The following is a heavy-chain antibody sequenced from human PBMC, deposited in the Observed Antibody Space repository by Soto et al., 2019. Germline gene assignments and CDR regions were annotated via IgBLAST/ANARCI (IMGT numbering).Heavy chain of an antibody. Sequence: QVPLVQSGAEVKKPGASVKVSCKASGYTFTSYGISWVRQAPGQGLEWMGWISAYNGNTNYAQKLQGRVTMTTDTSTSTAYMELRSLRSDDTAVYYCARVRGYYDFWSGYYKPYYYYGMDVWGQGTTVTVSS. CDR1: GYTFTSYG. CDR3: ARVRGYYDFWSGYYKPYYYYGMDV. V-gene: IGHV1-18*04. D-gene: IGHD3-3*01. CDR2: ISAYNGNT. J-gene: IGHJ6*02.